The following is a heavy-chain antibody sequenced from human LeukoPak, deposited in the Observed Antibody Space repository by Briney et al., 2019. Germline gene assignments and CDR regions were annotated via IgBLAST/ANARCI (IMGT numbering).Heavy chain of an antibody. CDR2: IIPIFGTA. CDR3: ARTPQHSYYYYNMDV. V-gene: IGHV1-69*05. Sequence: SVKVSCKASGGTFSTYAITWVRQAPGQGLEWMGGIIPIFGTANYAQKFQDRVTITTDASTSTVYMELTSLRSEDTAVYYCARTPQHSYYYYNMDVWGKGTTVTDAS. CDR1: GGTFSTYA. J-gene: IGHJ6*03. D-gene: IGHD5-18*01.